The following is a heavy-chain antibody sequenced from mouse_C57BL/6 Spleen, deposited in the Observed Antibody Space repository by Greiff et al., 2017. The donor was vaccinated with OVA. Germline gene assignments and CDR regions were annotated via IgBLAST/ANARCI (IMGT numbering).Heavy chain of an antibody. J-gene: IGHJ2*01. Sequence: QVQLQQPGAELVRPGSSVKLSCKASGYTFTSYWLDWVKQRPGQGLEWIGNIYPSDSETHYNQKFKDKATLTVDKSSSTAYMQLSSLTSEDSAVYYCARKGLLRSVAGYFDYWGQGTTLTVSS. CDR1: GYTFTSYW. CDR3: ARKGLLRSVAGYFDY. V-gene: IGHV1-61*01. CDR2: IYPSDSET. D-gene: IGHD1-1*01.